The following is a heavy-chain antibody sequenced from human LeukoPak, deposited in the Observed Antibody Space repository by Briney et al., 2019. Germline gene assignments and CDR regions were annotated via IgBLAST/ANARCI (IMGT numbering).Heavy chain of an antibody. D-gene: IGHD3-22*01. CDR1: GGSISSSSYY. CDR2: IYYSGST. J-gene: IGHJ4*02. V-gene: IGHV4-39*01. CDR3: ARLHYDSGT. Sequence: SETLSLTCTVSGGSISSSSYYWGWIRQPPGKGLEWIGSIYYSGSTYYNPSLKSRVTISVDTSKNQFSLKLSSVTAADTAVYYCARLHYDSGTWGQGTLVTVSS.